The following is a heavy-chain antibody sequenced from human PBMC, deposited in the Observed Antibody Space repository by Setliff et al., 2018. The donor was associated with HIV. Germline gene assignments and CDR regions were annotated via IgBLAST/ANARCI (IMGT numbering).Heavy chain of an antibody. CDR3: ARESPSSSWFYFDF. Sequence: SETLSLTCAVYGGSFSDYYWTWIRQSPGKGLEWIGEINHRGSTNHNPSLKSRVTVSVDTSKNQFSLKLGSVTAADTAVYYCARESPSSSWFYFDFWGQGTLVTVS. V-gene: IGHV4-34*01. CDR2: INHRGST. D-gene: IGHD6-13*01. CDR1: GGSFSDYY. J-gene: IGHJ4*02.